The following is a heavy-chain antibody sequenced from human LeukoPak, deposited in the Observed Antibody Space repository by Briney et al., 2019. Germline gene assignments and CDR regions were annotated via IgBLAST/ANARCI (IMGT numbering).Heavy chain of an antibody. V-gene: IGHV1-18*01. J-gene: IGHJ3*02. CDR1: GYTFTSYG. CDR3: ARSSYYYAADASDI. Sequence: ASVKVSCKASGYTFTSYGISWVRQAPGQGLEWMGWISAYNGNTNYAQKLQGRVTMTTDTSTSTAYMELRSLRSDDTAVYYCARSSYYYAADASDIWGQGTLVTVSS. CDR2: ISAYNGNT. D-gene: IGHD3-10*01.